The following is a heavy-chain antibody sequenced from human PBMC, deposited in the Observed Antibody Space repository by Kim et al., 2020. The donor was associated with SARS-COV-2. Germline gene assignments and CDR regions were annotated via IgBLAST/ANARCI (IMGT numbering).Heavy chain of an antibody. Sequence: SETLSLTCAVYGGSFSGYYWSWIRQPPGKGLEWIGEINHSGSTNYNPSLKSRVTISVDTSKNQFSLKLSSVTAADTAVYYCARGSSAPLAALGCSSCGAWFDPWGQGTLVTVSS. V-gene: IGHV4-34*01. CDR3: ARGSSAPLAALGCSSCGAWFDP. CDR1: GGSFSGYY. D-gene: IGHD6-6*01. CDR2: INHSGST. J-gene: IGHJ5*02.